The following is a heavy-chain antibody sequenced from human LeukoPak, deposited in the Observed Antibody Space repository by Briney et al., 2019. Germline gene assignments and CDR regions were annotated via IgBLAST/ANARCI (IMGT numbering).Heavy chain of an antibody. CDR3: ARDPSIAAAGTNWFDP. D-gene: IGHD6-13*01. Sequence: PSETLSLTCTVSGGAISSGSYYWSWLRQPAGKGLEWIGRIYTSGSTNYNPSLKSRVTISVDTSKNQFSLKLSSVTAADTAVYYCARDPSIAAAGTNWFDPWGQGTLVTVSS. J-gene: IGHJ5*02. V-gene: IGHV4-61*02. CDR2: IYTSGST. CDR1: GGAISSGSYY.